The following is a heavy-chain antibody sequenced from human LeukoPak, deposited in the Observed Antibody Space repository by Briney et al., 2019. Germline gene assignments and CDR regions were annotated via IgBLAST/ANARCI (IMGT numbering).Heavy chain of an antibody. CDR1: GGSISSTTSY. D-gene: IGHD5-18*01. CDR3: AGEGIHPKAFDY. CDR2: IYYSGST. Sequence: PSETLSLTCAVSGGSISSTTSYWGWIRQPPGKGLEWIGYIYYSGSTNYNPSLKSRVTISVDTSKNQFSLKLSSVTAADTAVYYCAGEGIHPKAFDYWGQGTLVTVSS. V-gene: IGHV4-61*01. J-gene: IGHJ4*02.